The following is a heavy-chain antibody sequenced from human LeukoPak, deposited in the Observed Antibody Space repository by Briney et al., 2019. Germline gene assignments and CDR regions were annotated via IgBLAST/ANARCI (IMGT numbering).Heavy chain of an antibody. Sequence: PSETLSLTCTVSGGSISNYYWSWIRQPPGKGLECVGYVYYSGSPDYNPSLKSRVTISIDTSKNQFSLKLSSVTAADTAVYYCARGYYYDSSGYGRYWFDPWGQGTLVTVSS. CDR2: VYYSGSP. J-gene: IGHJ5*02. CDR1: GGSISNYY. V-gene: IGHV4-59*12. CDR3: ARGYYYDSSGYGRYWFDP. D-gene: IGHD3-22*01.